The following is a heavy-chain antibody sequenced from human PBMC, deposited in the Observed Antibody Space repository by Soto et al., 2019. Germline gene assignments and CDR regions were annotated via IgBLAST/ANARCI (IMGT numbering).Heavy chain of an antibody. V-gene: IGHV3-23*01. CDR3: AKRLLLDLHSSRNAFDI. CDR1: GFTFSSYA. J-gene: IGHJ3*02. D-gene: IGHD2-15*01. CDR2: ISGSGGST. Sequence: GGSLRLSCAASGFTFSSYAMSWVRQAPGKGLEWVSAISGSGGSTYYADSVKGRFTISRDNSKNTLYLQMNSLRAEDTAVYYCAKRLLLDLHSSRNAFDIWGQGTMVTVSS.